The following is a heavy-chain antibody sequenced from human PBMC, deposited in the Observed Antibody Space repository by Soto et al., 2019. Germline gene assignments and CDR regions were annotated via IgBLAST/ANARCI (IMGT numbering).Heavy chain of an antibody. CDR3: ARSYYDILTGYYSNYYYGMDV. CDR1: GFTFSSYW. CDR2: IKQDGSEK. D-gene: IGHD3-9*01. J-gene: IGHJ6*02. V-gene: IGHV3-7*03. Sequence: GGSLRLSCAASGFTFSSYWMSWVRQAPGKGLEWVANIKQDGSEKYYVDSVKGRFTISRDNAKDSLYLQMNSLRAEDTAVYYCARSYYDILTGYYSNYYYGMDVWGQGTTVTVSS.